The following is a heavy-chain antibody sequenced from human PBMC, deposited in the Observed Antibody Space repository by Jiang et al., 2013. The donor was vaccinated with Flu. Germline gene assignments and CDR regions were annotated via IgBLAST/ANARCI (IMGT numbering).Heavy chain of an antibody. D-gene: IGHD3-22*01. J-gene: IGHJ4*02. CDR3: ARGPDTTAYYYFY. V-gene: IGHV1-69*06. CDR1: GGTFSSNA. CDR2: IIPIFGTA. Sequence: SGAEVKKPGSSVKVSCKASGGTFSSNAISWVRQAPGQGLEWMGGIIPIFGTANYAQKFQGRVTITADKSTNTAYMEPSSLRSEDTAVYYCARGPDTTAYYYFYWGQRTLVTASS.